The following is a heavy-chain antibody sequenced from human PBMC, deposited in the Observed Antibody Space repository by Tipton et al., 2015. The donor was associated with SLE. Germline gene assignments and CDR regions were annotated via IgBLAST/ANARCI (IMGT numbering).Heavy chain of an antibody. Sequence: SLRLSCAASGFTFSSYGMHWVRQAPGKGLEWVAVISYDGSNKYYADSVKGRFTISRDNSKNTLYLQMNSLRAEDTAVYYCAKDRGQLAFDYWGQGTLVTVSS. J-gene: IGHJ4*02. CDR3: AKDRGQLAFDY. D-gene: IGHD6-6*01. CDR1: GFTFSSYG. CDR2: ISYDGSNK. V-gene: IGHV3-30*18.